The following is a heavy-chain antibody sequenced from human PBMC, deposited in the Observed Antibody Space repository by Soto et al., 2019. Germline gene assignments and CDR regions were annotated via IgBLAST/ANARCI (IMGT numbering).Heavy chain of an antibody. V-gene: IGHV1-69*01. CDR1: GGTFSSYA. CDR2: IIPIFGTA. Sequence: QVQLVQSGAEVKKPGSSVKVSCKASGGTFSSYAISWVRQAPGQGLEWMGGIIPIFGTANYAQKFQGRVTITAXEXTXXAXMXLSSLRSEDTAVYYCARESPAVAGMIYDYWGQGTLVTVSS. CDR3: ARESPAVAGMIYDY. D-gene: IGHD6-19*01. J-gene: IGHJ4*02.